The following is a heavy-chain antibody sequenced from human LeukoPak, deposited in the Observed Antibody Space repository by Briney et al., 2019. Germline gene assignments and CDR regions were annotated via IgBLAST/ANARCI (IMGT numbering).Heavy chain of an antibody. CDR3: ARSLYSDYTPFDY. Sequence: SETLSLTCTVSGGSISSGGYYWSWIRQHPGKGLEWIGYIYYSGSTYYNPSLKSRVTISVDTSKNQFSLKLSSVTAADTAVYYCARSLYSDYTPFDYWGQGTLVTVSS. CDR1: GGSISSGGYY. V-gene: IGHV4-31*03. CDR2: IYYSGST. J-gene: IGHJ4*02. D-gene: IGHD4-11*01.